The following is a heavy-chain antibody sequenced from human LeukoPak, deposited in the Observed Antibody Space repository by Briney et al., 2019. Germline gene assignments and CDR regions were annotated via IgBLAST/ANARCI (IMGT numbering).Heavy chain of an antibody. CDR1: GGSISSRSYY. V-gene: IGHV4-39*01. D-gene: IGHD6-19*01. CDR3: ARHYRGALAGTMGAFDI. J-gene: IGHJ3*02. CDR2: IHYSGST. Sequence: SETLSLTCTVSGGSISSRSYYWGWVRQPPGKGLEWTGSIHYSGSTYYDASFKSRVTMSVDTSKNQFSLKLSSVTAADTAVYYCARHYRGALAGTMGAFDIWGQGTVVTVSS.